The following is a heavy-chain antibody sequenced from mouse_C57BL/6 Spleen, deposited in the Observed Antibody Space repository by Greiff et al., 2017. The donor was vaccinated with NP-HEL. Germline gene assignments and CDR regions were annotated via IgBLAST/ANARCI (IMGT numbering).Heavy chain of an antibody. CDR2: ISSGGDYI. J-gene: IGHJ2*01. CDR1: GFTFSSYA. D-gene: IGHD2-1*01. V-gene: IGHV5-9-1*02. CDR3: TRDYYGNSFDY. Sequence: EVQLVESGEGLVKPGGSLKLSCAASGFTFSSYAMSWVRQTPEKRLEWVAYISSGGDYIYYADTVQGRFTISRDNARNTLYLQMSSLKSEDTAMYYGTRDYYGNSFDYWGQGTTLTVSS.